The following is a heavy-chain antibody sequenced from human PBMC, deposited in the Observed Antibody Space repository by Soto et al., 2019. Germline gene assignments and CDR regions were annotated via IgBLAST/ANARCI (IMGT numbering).Heavy chain of an antibody. CDR1: GFTFRSYW. D-gene: IGHD2-2*01. J-gene: IGHJ6*02. V-gene: IGHV3-30*19. CDR3: ARGAEYQLLSRDYFYGMDV. Sequence: AGGSLRLSCATSGFTFRSYWMSWVRQAPGKGLEWVAVISYEGSNNFYAESVKGRFTISRDNSKNTLYLQMNSLRREDTAVYYCARGAEYQLLSRDYFYGMDVWGQGTTVTVSS. CDR2: ISYEGSNN.